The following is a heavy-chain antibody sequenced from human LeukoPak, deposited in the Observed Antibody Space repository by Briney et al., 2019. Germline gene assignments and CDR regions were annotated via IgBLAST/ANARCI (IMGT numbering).Heavy chain of an antibody. CDR2: MNPNSGNT. Sequence: ASVKVFCKASGYTFTSYDINWVRQATGQGLEWMGWMNPNSGNTGYAQKFQGRVTMTRNTSISTAYMELSSLRSEDTAVYYCAVYYYGSGSYYNVVLDYWGQGTLVTVSS. D-gene: IGHD3-10*01. V-gene: IGHV1-8*01. CDR3: AVYYYGSGSYYNVVLDY. J-gene: IGHJ4*02. CDR1: GYTFTSYD.